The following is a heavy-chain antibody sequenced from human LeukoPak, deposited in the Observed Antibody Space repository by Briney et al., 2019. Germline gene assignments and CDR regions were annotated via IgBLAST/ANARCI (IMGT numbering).Heavy chain of an antibody. CDR2: INPNSGGT. Sequence: GASVKVSCKASGYTFTGYYMHWVRQAPGQGLEWMGWINPNSGGTNYAQKFQGRVTMTRDTSISTAYMELSRLRSDDTAVYYCARGIVGATTFWFDPWGQGTLVTVSS. CDR1: GYTFTGYY. J-gene: IGHJ5*02. V-gene: IGHV1-2*02. CDR3: ARGIVGATTFWFDP. D-gene: IGHD1-26*01.